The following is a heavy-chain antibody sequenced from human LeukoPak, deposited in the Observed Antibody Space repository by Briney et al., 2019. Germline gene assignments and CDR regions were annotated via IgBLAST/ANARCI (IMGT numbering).Heavy chain of an antibody. J-gene: IGHJ6*03. CDR2: IKQDGSEK. D-gene: IGHD2-15*01. Sequence: GGSLRLSCAASGFTFITYWMSWVRQAPGKGLEWVANIKQDGSEKYYVDSVKGRFTISRDNAKNSLYLQMNSLRAEDTAVYYCARAGVVGYCSGGSCYSGYYYYMDVWGKGTTVIVSS. V-gene: IGHV3-7*01. CDR3: ARAGVVGYCSGGSCYSGYYYYMDV. CDR1: GFTFITYW.